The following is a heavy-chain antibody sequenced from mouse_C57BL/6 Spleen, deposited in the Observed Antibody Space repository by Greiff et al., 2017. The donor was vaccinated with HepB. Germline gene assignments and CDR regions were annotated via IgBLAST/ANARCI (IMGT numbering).Heavy chain of an antibody. D-gene: IGHD1-1*01. CDR2: IYPGSGST. J-gene: IGHJ3*01. CDR3: ARGGYYGSSYWFAY. V-gene: IGHV1-55*01. Sequence: QVQLQQPGAELVKPGASVKMSCKASGYTFTSYWITWVKQRPGQGLEWIGDIYPGSGSTNYNEKFKSKATLTVDTASSTAYMQLSSLTSEDSAVDYCARGGYYGSSYWFAYWGQGTLVTVSA. CDR1: GYTFTSYW.